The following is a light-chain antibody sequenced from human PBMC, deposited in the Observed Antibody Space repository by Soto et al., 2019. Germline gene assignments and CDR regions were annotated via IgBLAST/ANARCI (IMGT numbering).Light chain of an antibody. Sequence: EVVMTQSPATLSVSPGERATLSCRASQSVSSNLAWYQQKPGQAPRLLIYGASTRATDIPARFSGSGSGTEFTLTISSLQSEDFAVYYCQQYSNWVTFGGGTKVEIK. CDR2: GAS. J-gene: IGKJ4*01. V-gene: IGKV3D-15*01. CDR3: QQYSNWVT. CDR1: QSVSSN.